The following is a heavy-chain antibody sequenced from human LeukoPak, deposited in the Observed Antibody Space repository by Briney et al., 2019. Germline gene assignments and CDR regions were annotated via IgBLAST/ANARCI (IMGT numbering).Heavy chain of an antibody. CDR3: AYWLSTVGWFDP. CDR2: INHSGST. Sequence: PSETLSLTCAAYGGSFSGYYWSWIRQPPGKGLEWIGEINHSGSTNYNPSLKSRVTISVDTSKNQFSLKLSSVTAADTAVYYCAYWLSTVGWFDPWGQGTLVTVSS. J-gene: IGHJ5*02. V-gene: IGHV4-34*01. CDR1: GGSFSGYY. D-gene: IGHD3-9*01.